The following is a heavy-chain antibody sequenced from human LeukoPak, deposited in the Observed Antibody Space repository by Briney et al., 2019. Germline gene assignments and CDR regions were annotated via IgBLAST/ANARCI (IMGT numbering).Heavy chain of an antibody. CDR1: GFTFSSYA. CDR2: ISGSGDRT. J-gene: IGHJ2*01. V-gene: IGHV3-23*01. Sequence: GGSLRLSCAASGFTFSSYAMSWVRQAPGKGLEWVSVISGSGDRTYYADSVKGRFTISRDNSKNTLYLQMNSLRAEDTAVCYCAKVIPYWYFDLWGRGTLVTVSS. CDR3: AKVIPYWYFDL.